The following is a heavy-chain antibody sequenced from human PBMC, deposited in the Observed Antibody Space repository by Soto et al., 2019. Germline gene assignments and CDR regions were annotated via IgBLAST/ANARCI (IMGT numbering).Heavy chain of an antibody. V-gene: IGHV4-31*03. CDR1: GGSISSGGYY. CDR3: ARGLATTEYYYYYYMDV. CDR2: IYYSGST. J-gene: IGHJ6*03. Sequence: SETLSLTCTVSGGSISSGGYYWSWIRQHPGKGLEWIGYIYYSGSTYYNPSLKSRVTISVDTSKNQFSLKLSSVTAADTAVYYCARGLATTEYYYYYYMDVWGKGTTVTVSS. D-gene: IGHD5-12*01.